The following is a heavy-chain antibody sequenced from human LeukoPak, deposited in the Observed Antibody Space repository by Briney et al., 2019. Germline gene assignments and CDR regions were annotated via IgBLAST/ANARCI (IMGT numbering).Heavy chain of an antibody. V-gene: IGHV1-46*01. CDR1: GYTFTSYY. Sequence: ASVKVSCKASGYTFTSYYMHWVRQAPGLGLEWMGIINPSAGSTNYAQKFQGRVTMTRDTSTSTVYMELSSLRSEDTAVYYCARGWLAESMVVTPYNYWGQGTLVTVSS. J-gene: IGHJ4*02. CDR3: ARGWLAESMVVTPYNY. CDR2: INPSAGST. D-gene: IGHD4-23*01.